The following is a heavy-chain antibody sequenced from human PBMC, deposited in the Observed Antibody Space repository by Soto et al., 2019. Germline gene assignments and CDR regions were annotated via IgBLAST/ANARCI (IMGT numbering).Heavy chain of an antibody. CDR2: IIPIFGTA. CDR3: ASQCGGDGYHGMDV. D-gene: IGHD2-21*02. J-gene: IGHJ6*02. Sequence: QVQLVQSGAEVKKPGSSVKVSCKASGGTFSSYAISWVRQAPGQGLEWMGGIIPIFGTANYAQKFQGRVTITADESTGTAYMELSGLRSEDTAVYYCASQCGGDGYHGMDVWGQGTTVTVSS. V-gene: IGHV1-69*01. CDR1: GGTFSSYA.